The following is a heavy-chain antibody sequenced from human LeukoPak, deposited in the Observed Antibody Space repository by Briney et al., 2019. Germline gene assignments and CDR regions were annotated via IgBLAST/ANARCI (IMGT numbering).Heavy chain of an antibody. D-gene: IGHD1-26*01. CDR2: ISYTGST. CDR3: ARSSPFDSGSYYDDHYYGMDV. Sequence: SETLSLTCSVSGGSISRYYWSWIRQPPGKGLEGVGYISYTGSTNYNPSHKSRVTISVDTSKNQFSLKLSSVTAADTAVYYCARSSPFDSGSYYDDHYYGMDVWGQGTTVTVSS. V-gene: IGHV4-59*08. J-gene: IGHJ6*02. CDR1: GGSISRYY.